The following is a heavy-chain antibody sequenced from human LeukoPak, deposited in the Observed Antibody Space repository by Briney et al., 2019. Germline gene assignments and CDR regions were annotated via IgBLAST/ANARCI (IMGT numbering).Heavy chain of an antibody. CDR2: INTNTGNP. Sequence: ASVKVSCKASGYTFTSYAMNWVRQAPGQGLEWMGWINTNTGNPTYAQGFTGRFVFSLDTSVSTAYLQISSLKAEDTAVYYCARALLNTIFGVVIEYNWFDPWGQGTLVTVSS. CDR3: ARALLNTIFGVVIEYNWFDP. D-gene: IGHD3-3*01. J-gene: IGHJ5*02. V-gene: IGHV7-4-1*02. CDR1: GYTFTSYA.